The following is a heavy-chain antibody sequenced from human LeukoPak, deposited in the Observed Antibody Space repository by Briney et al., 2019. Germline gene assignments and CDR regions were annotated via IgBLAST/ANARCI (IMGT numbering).Heavy chain of an antibody. V-gene: IGHV4-31*03. Sequence: PSQTLSLTCTVSGGSIGSGNFYWNWIRQHPGRGLEWIGYIYDTGITYYNPSLKSRVTISADTSKKQFSLNLRSVTAADTAVYRCARGRDDYNHAPPPYYYYMDVWGKGTTVTVSS. D-gene: IGHD5-24*01. CDR3: ARGRDDYNHAPPPYYYYMDV. J-gene: IGHJ6*03. CDR1: GGSIGSGNFY. CDR2: IYDTGIT.